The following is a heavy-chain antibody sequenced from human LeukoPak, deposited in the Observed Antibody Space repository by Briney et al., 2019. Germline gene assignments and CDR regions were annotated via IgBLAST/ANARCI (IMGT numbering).Heavy chain of an antibody. Sequence: GGSLRLSCAASGFTFSGYAMHWVRQAPGKGLEWVAVISFDGSNKYYADSVKGRFTISRDNSENTLYLQMNSLRAEDTAVYYCARDAVGAFYFDYWGQGTLVTVSS. CDR2: ISFDGSNK. CDR3: ARDAVGAFYFDY. CDR1: GFTFSGYA. V-gene: IGHV3-30*14. J-gene: IGHJ4*02. D-gene: IGHD1-26*01.